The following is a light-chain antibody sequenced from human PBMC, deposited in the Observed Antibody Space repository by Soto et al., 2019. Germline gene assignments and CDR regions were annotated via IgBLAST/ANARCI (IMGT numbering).Light chain of an antibody. V-gene: IGKV3-15*01. Sequence: EIVMTQSPATLSVSPGERATLSSRASHSVSSNLAWYQQKPGQAPRLLIYGASTRATGIPARFSGSGSGTEFTLTISSLQSEDFAVYYCQQYNNWPQTFGQGTKVEI. CDR1: HSVSSN. CDR3: QQYNNWPQT. J-gene: IGKJ1*01. CDR2: GAS.